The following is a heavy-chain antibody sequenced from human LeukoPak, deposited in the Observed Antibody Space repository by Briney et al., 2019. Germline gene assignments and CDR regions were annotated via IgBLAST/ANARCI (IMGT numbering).Heavy chain of an antibody. J-gene: IGHJ4*02. CDR2: ISAYNGNT. V-gene: IGHV1-18*01. CDR1: GYTFTSYG. CDR3: ARDNNWNDRNYFDY. Sequence: ASVKVSCKASGYTFTSYGISWVRQAPGQGLEWMGWISAYNGNTNYAQKLQGRVTMTTDTSTSTAYMELRNLRSDDTAVYYCARDNNWNDRNYFDYWGQGTLVTVSS. D-gene: IGHD1-1*01.